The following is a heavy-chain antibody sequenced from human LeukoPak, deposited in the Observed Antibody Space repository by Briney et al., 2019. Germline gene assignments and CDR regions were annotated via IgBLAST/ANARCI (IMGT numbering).Heavy chain of an antibody. Sequence: SETLSLTCTVSGGSLSVYSRTWIRQPPGKGLEWIGSIHYSGSATYNPSLRSRVIISVDTSRNQFSLWLTSVTAADTAVYYCAREEEDTVTAAHYLHFWDPISLVTVSS. CDR3: AREEEDTVTAAHYLHF. V-gene: IGHV4-59*01. CDR2: IHYSGSA. CDR1: GGSLSVYS. D-gene: IGHD4-17*01. J-gene: IGHJ4*02.